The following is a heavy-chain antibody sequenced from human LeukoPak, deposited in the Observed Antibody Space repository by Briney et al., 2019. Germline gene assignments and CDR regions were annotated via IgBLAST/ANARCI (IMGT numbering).Heavy chain of an antibody. CDR2: IYHSGNT. CDR3: ASQEPDYDFWSGYRYAY. Sequence: SGTLSLTCGVSGGSISTTNWWSWVRQPPGKGLEWIGEIYHSGNTNYNPSLKSRVTISVDTSKNQFSLKLSSVTAADTAVYYCASQEPDYDFWSGYRYAYWGQGTLVTVSS. D-gene: IGHD3-3*01. V-gene: IGHV4-4*02. CDR1: GGSISTTNW. J-gene: IGHJ4*02.